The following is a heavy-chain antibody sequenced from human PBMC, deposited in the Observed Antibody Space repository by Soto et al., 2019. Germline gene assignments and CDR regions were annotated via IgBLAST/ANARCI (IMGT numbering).Heavy chain of an antibody. CDR2: IYYSGST. V-gene: IGHV4-31*03. CDR3: AQDFYFAY. CDR1: GGSICSGGYY. Sequence: SETLSLTCTVSGGSICSGGYYWSWIRQHPGKGKKWIGYIYYSGSTYYNPSLKSRVTISVDTSKNQFSLKLSSVTAEDTAIYYCAQDFYFAYWGQGALVTVSS. J-gene: IGHJ4*02.